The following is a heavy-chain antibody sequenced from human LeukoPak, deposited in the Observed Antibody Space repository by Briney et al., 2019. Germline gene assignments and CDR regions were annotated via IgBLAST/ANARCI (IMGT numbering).Heavy chain of an antibody. D-gene: IGHD3-22*01. Sequence: SETLSLTCAVYGGSFSGYYWSWIRQPSGKGLEWIGEINHSGSTNYNPSLKSRVTISVDTSKNQFSLKLSSVTAADTAVYYCASRYDPSYYDSSGYYFLGQGTLVTVSS. J-gene: IGHJ4*02. CDR2: INHSGST. CDR1: GGSFSGYY. V-gene: IGHV4-34*01. CDR3: ASRYDPSYYDSSGYYF.